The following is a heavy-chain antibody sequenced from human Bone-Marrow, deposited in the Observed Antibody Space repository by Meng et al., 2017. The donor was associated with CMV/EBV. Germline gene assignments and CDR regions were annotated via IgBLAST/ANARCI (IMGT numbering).Heavy chain of an antibody. CDR1: GFTFSSYD. J-gene: IGHJ6*02. CDR3: AREPGITMIVVVYGMDV. D-gene: IGHD3-22*01. Sequence: GESLKISCAASGFTFSSYDMHWVRQATGKGLEWVSAIGTAGDTYYPGSVKGRFTISRENAKNSLYLQMNSLRAGDTAVYYCAREPGITMIVVVYGMDVWGQGTTVTVSS. CDR2: IGTAGDT. V-gene: IGHV3-13*01.